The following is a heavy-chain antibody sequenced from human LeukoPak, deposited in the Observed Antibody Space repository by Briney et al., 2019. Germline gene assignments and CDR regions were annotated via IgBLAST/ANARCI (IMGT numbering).Heavy chain of an antibody. V-gene: IGHV1-69*04. J-gene: IGHJ4*02. Sequence: ASVKISCKASGGTFSSYAISWVRQAPGQGLEWMGRIIPILGIANYAQKFQGRVTITTDESTSTAYMELSSLRSEDTAVYYRASHRSGSYEVDYWGQGTLVTVSS. CDR1: GGTFSSYA. D-gene: IGHD1-26*01. CDR3: ASHRSGSYEVDY. CDR2: IIPILGIA.